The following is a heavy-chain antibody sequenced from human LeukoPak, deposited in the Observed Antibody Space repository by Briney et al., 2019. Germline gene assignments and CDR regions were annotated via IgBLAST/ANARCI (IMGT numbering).Heavy chain of an antibody. CDR2: INTDGSRI. CDR1: GFTFSNYW. D-gene: IGHD6-25*01. CDR3: ARVESGYWYFDL. Sequence: GGSLRLSCAASGFTFSNYWMHWVRHAPGKGLVWVSRINTDGSRINYADSVKGRFTTSRDNAKNTVYLEMNSLRAEDTAVYYCARVESGYWYFDLWGRGTLVTVSS. J-gene: IGHJ2*01. V-gene: IGHV3-74*01.